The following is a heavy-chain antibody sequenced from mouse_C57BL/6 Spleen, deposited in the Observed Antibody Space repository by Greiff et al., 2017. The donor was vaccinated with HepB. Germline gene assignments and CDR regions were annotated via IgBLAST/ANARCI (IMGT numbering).Heavy chain of an antibody. V-gene: IGHV1-66*01. J-gene: IGHJ1*03. CDR2: IYPGSGNT. CDR1: GYSFTSYY. CDR3: ALITTVVDWYFDV. D-gene: IGHD1-1*01. Sequence: VQLQQSGPELVKPGASVKISCKASGYSFTSYYIHWVKQRPGQGLEWIGWIYPGSGNTKYNEKFKGKATLTADTSSSTAYMQLSSLTSEDSAVYYCALITTVVDWYFDVWGTGTTVTVSS.